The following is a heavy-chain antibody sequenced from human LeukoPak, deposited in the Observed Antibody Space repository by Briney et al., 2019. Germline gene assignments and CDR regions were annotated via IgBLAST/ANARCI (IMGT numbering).Heavy chain of an antibody. Sequence: ASVKVSCEAFGYTFTSYGISWVRQAPGQGLEWMGWISAYNGNTNYAQKLQGRVTMTTDTSTSTAYMELSSLRSEDTAVYYCARGARIAVAGFGYWGQGTLVTVSS. V-gene: IGHV1-18*01. D-gene: IGHD6-19*01. CDR1: GYTFTSYG. J-gene: IGHJ4*02. CDR3: ARGARIAVAGFGY. CDR2: ISAYNGNT.